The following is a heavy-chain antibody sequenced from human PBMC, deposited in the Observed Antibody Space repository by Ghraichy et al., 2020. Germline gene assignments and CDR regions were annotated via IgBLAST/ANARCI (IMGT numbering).Heavy chain of an antibody. J-gene: IGHJ4*02. V-gene: IGHV4-38-2*02. CDR2: IYHSGST. CDR3: ASREEWELLEGRDY. Sequence: SQTLSLTCTVSGYSISSGYYWGWIRQPPGKGLEWIGSIYHSGSTYYNPSLKSRVTISVDTSKNQFSLKLSSVTAADTAVYYCASREEWELLEGRDYWGQGTLVTVSS. D-gene: IGHD1-26*01. CDR1: GYSISSGYY.